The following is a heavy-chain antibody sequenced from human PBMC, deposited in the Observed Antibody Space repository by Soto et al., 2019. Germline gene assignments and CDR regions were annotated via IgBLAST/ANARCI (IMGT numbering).Heavy chain of an antibody. D-gene: IGHD2-2*02. CDR2: IYTSGST. CDR1: GGSISSYY. J-gene: IGHJ6*02. CDR3: ASGCSSTSCYSKGPGYYYGMDV. Sequence: SETLSLTCTVSGGSISSYYWSWIRQPAGKGLEWIGRIYTSGSTNYNPSLKSRVTMSVDTSKNQFSLKLSSVTAADTAVYYCASGCSSTSCYSKGPGYYYGMDVWGQGTTVTVYS. V-gene: IGHV4-4*07.